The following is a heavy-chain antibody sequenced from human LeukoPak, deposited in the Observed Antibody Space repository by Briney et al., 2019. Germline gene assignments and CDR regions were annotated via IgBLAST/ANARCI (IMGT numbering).Heavy chain of an antibody. J-gene: IGHJ4*02. D-gene: IGHD6-19*01. Sequence: KPSETLSLTCTVSGGSISSSSYYWGWIRQPPGKGLEWIGSIYYSGSTYYNPSLKSRVTTSVDTSKNQFSLKLSSVTAADTAVYYCARLDLVAGNDYWGQGTLVTVSS. V-gene: IGHV4-39*01. CDR3: ARLDLVAGNDY. CDR2: IYYSGST. CDR1: GGSISSSSYY.